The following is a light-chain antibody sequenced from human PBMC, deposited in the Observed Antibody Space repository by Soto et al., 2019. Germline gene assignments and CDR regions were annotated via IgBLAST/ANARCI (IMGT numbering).Light chain of an antibody. Sequence: QSALTQPASVSGSPGQSITISCSGTTSDVGGHNFVSWFQQHPGKAPKMLIYAVDQQPSGVSIRFSGSKSGNTASLTKSGLQIADEADYRCSSYTRNNICVFGGGTKLTVL. CDR1: TSDVGGHNF. J-gene: IGLJ3*02. CDR2: AVD. CDR3: SSYTRNNICV. V-gene: IGLV2-14*01.